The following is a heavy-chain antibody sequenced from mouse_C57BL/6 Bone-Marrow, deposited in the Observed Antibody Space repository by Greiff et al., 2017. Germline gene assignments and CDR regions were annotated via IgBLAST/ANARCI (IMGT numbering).Heavy chain of an antibody. Sequence: QVQLQQPGAELVKPGASVKMSCKASGYTFTSYWITWVKQRPGQGLEWIGDIYPGSGSTNYNEKFKSKATLTVATSSSTAYMQLSSLTSEYSAVYYCARPYYSNYWYFDVWGTGTTVTVSS. CDR1: GYTFTSYW. CDR2: IYPGSGST. D-gene: IGHD2-5*01. CDR3: ARPYYSNYWYFDV. V-gene: IGHV1-55*01. J-gene: IGHJ1*03.